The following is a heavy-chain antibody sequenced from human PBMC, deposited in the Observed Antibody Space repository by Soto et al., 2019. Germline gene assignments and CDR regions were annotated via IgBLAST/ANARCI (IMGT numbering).Heavy chain of an antibody. CDR2: ISGSGGST. CDR1: GFTFSSYA. Sequence: EVQLLESGGGLVQPGGSLRLSCAASGFTFSSYAMSWVRQAPGKGLEWVSAISGSGGSTYYADSVKGRFTISRDNSKNPLYLQMNSLRAEDTAVYYCAKSTVGSGSYLLDYWGQGTLVTVSS. D-gene: IGHD3-10*01. V-gene: IGHV3-23*01. J-gene: IGHJ4*02. CDR3: AKSTVGSGSYLLDY.